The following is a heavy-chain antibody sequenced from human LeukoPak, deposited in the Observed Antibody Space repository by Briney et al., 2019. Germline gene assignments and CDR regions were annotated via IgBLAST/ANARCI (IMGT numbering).Heavy chain of an antibody. D-gene: IGHD6-13*01. CDR3: ARSSIAAAGRPFDY. Sequence: GGSLRLSCAASGFTFSSYAMHWVRQAPGKGLEYVSAISSNGGSTYYANSVKGRFTISRDNSKNTLYLQMGSLRAEDMAVYYCARSSIAAAGRPFDYWGQGTLVTVSS. CDR1: GFTFSSYA. CDR2: ISSNGGST. V-gene: IGHV3-64*01. J-gene: IGHJ4*02.